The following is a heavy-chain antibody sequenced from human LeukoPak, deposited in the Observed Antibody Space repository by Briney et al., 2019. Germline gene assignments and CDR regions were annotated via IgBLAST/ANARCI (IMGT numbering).Heavy chain of an antibody. J-gene: IGHJ4*02. CDR1: GYTFSSYG. CDR3: ARAAPYTPMAPVFY. CDR2: ISASNGNT. V-gene: IGHV1-18*01. D-gene: IGHD5-18*01. Sequence: GASVKVSCTASGYTFSSYGFSWVRQAPGQGLEWMGRISASNGNTNYAQKLQGRVTMTTDTSTSTAYMELRSLRSDDTAVYYCARAAPYTPMAPVFYWGQGTLVTVSS.